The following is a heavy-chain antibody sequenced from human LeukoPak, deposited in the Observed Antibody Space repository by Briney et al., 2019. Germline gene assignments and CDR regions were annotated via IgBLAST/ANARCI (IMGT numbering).Heavy chain of an antibody. CDR2: IKQDGSEK. D-gene: IGHD2-15*01. Sequence: GGSLRLSCAASGFTFSSYWMSWVRQAPGKGLEWVANIKQDGSEKYYVDSVKGRFTISRDNAKNSLYPQMNSLRAEDTAVYYCARDLRYSCSGGSCYPGGFDYWGQGTLVTVSS. CDR1: GFTFSSYW. J-gene: IGHJ4*02. V-gene: IGHV3-7*04. CDR3: ARDLRYSCSGGSCYPGGFDY.